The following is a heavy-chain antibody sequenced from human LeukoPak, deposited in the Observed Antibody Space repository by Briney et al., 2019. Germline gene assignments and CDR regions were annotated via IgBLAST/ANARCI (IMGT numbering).Heavy chain of an antibody. Sequence: PSETLSLTCAVSGGSNSSGGYSWSWIRQPPGKGLEWIGYIYHSGSTYYNPSLKSRVTISVDRSKNQFSLKLSSVTAADTAVYYCAREVEDSGYAWFDPWGQGTLVTVSS. V-gene: IGHV4-30-2*01. D-gene: IGHD5-12*01. CDR1: GGSNSSGGYS. CDR2: IYHSGST. CDR3: AREVEDSGYAWFDP. J-gene: IGHJ5*02.